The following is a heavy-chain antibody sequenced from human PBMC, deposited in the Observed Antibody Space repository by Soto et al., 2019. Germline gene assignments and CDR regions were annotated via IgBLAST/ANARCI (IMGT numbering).Heavy chain of an antibody. CDR2: IKQDGSEK. J-gene: IGHJ4*02. Sequence: GGSLRLSCEASGFTFTSYWMSWVRQAPGKGLEWVANIKQDGSEKHCVDSVKGRFTISRDNAKNTLYLQMNSLRAEDTAVYYCGRGNFGFDYWGQRALVTVSS. D-gene: IGHD4-4*01. V-gene: IGHV3-7*03. CDR1: GFTFTSYW. CDR3: GRGNFGFDY.